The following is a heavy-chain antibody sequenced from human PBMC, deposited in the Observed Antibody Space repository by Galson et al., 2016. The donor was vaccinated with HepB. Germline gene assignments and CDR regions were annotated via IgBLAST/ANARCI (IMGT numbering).Heavy chain of an antibody. J-gene: IGHJ3*02. V-gene: IGHV3-7*01. CDR2: INQDGSAE. D-gene: IGHD6-19*01. CDR3: VSGYTSGI. CDR1: GFGISAYW. Sequence: SLRLSCAASGFGISAYWMSWVRQAPGKGLEWVASINQDGSAEYYVDSAKGRFTISRDNAKTSVGLQMNSLRVKDTAMYYCVSGYTSGIWGQGTMVTVSS.